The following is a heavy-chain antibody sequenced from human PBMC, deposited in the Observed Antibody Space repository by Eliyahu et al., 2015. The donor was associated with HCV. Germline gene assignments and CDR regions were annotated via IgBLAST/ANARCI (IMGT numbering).Heavy chain of an antibody. Sequence: EVQLLESGGGLGQPGGSLRXSCVASGFXFSSYDMNWVRRAPGKGLEWVSTITESGSRTYYADSVKGRFTISRDNSKDTLYLQMNNLRAEDTALYYCAKKRVGFTMIDAFDGWGQGIMVTVSS. CDR1: GFXFSSYD. J-gene: IGHJ3*01. V-gene: IGHV3-23*01. D-gene: IGHD3-22*01. CDR2: ITESGSRT. CDR3: AKKRVGFTMIDAFDG.